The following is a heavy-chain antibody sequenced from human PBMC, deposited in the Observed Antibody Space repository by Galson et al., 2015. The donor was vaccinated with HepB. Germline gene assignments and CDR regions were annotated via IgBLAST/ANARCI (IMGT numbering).Heavy chain of an antibody. CDR1: GGTFSSYA. CDR3: ARENWNDVSFYGMDV. V-gene: IGHV1-69*13. CDR2: IIPIFGTA. Sequence: SVKVSCKASGGTFSSYAISWVRQAPGQGLEWMGGIIPIFGTANYAQKFQGRVTITADESTSTAYMELGSLRSEDTAVYYCARENWNDVSFYGMDVWGQGTTVTVSS. J-gene: IGHJ6*02. D-gene: IGHD1-1*01.